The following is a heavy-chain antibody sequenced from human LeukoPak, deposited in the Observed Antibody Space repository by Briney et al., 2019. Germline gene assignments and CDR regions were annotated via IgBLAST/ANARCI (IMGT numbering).Heavy chain of an antibody. Sequence: GGSLRLSCAASGFTFNAYWMEWVRQAPGKGLVWVSHINTDESNTIYADSVKGRFTISRDNAKNTLYLQMNSLRAEDMAVYYCARVGYCSRGRCYGMDVWSQGATATVSS. CDR1: GFTFNAYW. J-gene: IGHJ6*02. D-gene: IGHD2-15*01. V-gene: IGHV3-74*01. CDR3: ARVGYCSRGRCYGMDV. CDR2: INTDESNT.